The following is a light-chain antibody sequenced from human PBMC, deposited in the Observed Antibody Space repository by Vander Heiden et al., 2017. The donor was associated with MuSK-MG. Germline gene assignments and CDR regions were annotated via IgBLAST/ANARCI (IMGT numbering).Light chain of an antibody. CDR2: AAS. V-gene: IGKV1-39*01. J-gene: IGKJ1*01. Sequence: DIQMTQSPSSLSASVGDRVTITCRASQSISSYLNWYQQKPGKAPKLLIYAASRVQSGVPSRFRGSGSGTDFTRTISRLQPEDFATYYCQQSDGTGTFGQGTKVEIK. CDR3: QQSDGTGT. CDR1: QSISSY.